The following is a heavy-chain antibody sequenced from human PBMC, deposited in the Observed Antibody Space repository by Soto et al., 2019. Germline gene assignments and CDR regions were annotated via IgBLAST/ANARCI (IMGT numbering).Heavy chain of an antibody. Sequence: VGSLRLSCVASGFIFSNYAMSWVRQAPGKGLEWVSGISGSGDTTFYADSVKGRFNISRDNSKNTLFLQINSLRAEDTAVYYCAKLRPTSGVRPYIYAPKVHFDYWGQGTMVTVSA. CDR3: AKLRPTSGVRPYIYAPKVHFDY. J-gene: IGHJ4*02. CDR2: ISGSGDTT. V-gene: IGHV3-23*01. CDR1: GFIFSNYA. D-gene: IGHD2-2*01.